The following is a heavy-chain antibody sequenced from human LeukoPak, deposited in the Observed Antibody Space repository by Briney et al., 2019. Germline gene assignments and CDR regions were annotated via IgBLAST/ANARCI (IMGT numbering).Heavy chain of an antibody. CDR2: IIPIFGTA. V-gene: IGHV1-69*05. D-gene: IGHD2-15*01. CDR3: AGGYCSGGSCYPHY. CDR1: GGTFSSYA. J-gene: IGHJ4*02. Sequence: SVKVSCKASGGTFSSYAISWVRQAPGQGLEWMGGIIPIFGTANYAQKFQGRVTITTDESASTAYMELSSLRSEDTAVYYCAGGYCSGGSCYPHYWGQGTLVTVSS.